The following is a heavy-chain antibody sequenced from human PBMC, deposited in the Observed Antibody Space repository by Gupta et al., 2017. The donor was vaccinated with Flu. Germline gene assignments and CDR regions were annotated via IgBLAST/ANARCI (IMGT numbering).Heavy chain of an antibody. D-gene: IGHD2-8*01. CDR2: VDNDGSGT. CDR1: GFTFSNYW. Sequence: EVQLVQSGGGLVQPVGSLRLSCAASGFTFSNYWMGWVRQVPGKGLVGAARVDNDGSGTSYADAVKGRFTISRDNAKNTLYLQMNSRRAEDTAVYYCATVCEYWGQGTRGTVSS. J-gene: IGHJ4*02. CDR3: ATVCEY. V-gene: IGHV3-74*01.